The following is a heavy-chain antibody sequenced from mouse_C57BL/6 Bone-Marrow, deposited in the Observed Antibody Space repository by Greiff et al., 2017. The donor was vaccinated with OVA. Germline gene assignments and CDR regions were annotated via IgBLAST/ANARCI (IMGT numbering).Heavy chain of an antibody. J-gene: IGHJ4*01. V-gene: IGHV5-4*03. Sequence: EVKLQESGGGLVKPGGSLKLSCAASGFTFSSYAMSWVRQTPEKRLEWVATISDGGSYTYYPDNVKGRFTISRDNAKNNLYLQMSHLKSEDTAMYYCAPDYYGSRHYAMDYWGQGTSVTVSS. CDR1: GFTFSSYA. CDR3: APDYYGSRHYAMDY. CDR2: ISDGGSYT. D-gene: IGHD1-1*01.